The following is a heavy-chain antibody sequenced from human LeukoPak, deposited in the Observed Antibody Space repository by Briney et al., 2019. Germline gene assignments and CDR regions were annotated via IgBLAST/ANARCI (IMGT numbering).Heavy chain of an antibody. D-gene: IGHD2-2*01. V-gene: IGHV3-30-3*01. Sequence: GRSLRLSCAASGFTFSSYAMHWVRQAPGKGLEWVAVISYDGSNKYYADSVKGRFTISRDNSKNTLYLQMNSLRAEDTAVYYCARSGAKYQLPDSYYFDYWGQGTLVTVSS. CDR2: ISYDGSNK. CDR3: ARSGAKYQLPDSYYFDY. CDR1: GFTFSSYA. J-gene: IGHJ4*02.